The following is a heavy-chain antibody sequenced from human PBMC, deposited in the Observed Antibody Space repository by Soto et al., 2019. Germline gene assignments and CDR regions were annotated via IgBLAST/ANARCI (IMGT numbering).Heavy chain of an antibody. V-gene: IGHV2-26*01. CDR2: IFSNDEK. J-gene: IGHJ6*02. D-gene: IGHD3-3*01. Sequence: SLSNARMGVSWIRQPPGKALEWLAHIFSNDEKSYSTSLKSRLTISKDTSKSQVVLTMTNMDPVDTATYYCARRQRITIFGVASTPLGMDVWGQGTTVTVSS. CDR1: SLSNARMG. CDR3: ARRQRITIFGVASTPLGMDV.